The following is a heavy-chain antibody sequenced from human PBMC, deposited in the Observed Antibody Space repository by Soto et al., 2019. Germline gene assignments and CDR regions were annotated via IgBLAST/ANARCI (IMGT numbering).Heavy chain of an antibody. J-gene: IGHJ6*02. V-gene: IGHV4-30-2*01. CDR2: VYHTGNA. CDR1: GGSITTAGYS. Sequence: SETLSLTCTVSGGSITTAGYSWSWIRQPPGKALEWIGYVYHTGNAYPEPSLKSRVTISLDRSKNQFSLKMTSVTAADTALYYCASRPFSYYGLDVWGQGTTVTV. CDR3: ASRPFSYYGLDV.